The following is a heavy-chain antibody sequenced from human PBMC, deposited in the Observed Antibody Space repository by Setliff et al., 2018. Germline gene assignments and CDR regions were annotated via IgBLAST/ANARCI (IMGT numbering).Heavy chain of an antibody. CDR3: ARFVVVPAEHFDY. J-gene: IGHJ4*02. V-gene: IGHV3-48*04. D-gene: IGHD2-2*01. CDR2: ISSSGSTI. CDR1: GFTFSSYW. Sequence: PGGSLRLSCAASGFTFSSYWMSWIRQAPGKGLEWVSYISSSGSTIYYADSVKGRFTISRDNAKKSLYLQMNSLRAEDTAVYYCARFVVVPAEHFDYWGQGTLVTVSS.